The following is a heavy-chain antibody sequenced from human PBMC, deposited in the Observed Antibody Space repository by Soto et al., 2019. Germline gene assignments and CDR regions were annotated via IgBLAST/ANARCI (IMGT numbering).Heavy chain of an antibody. CDR2: IYYSGST. V-gene: IGHV4-39*01. D-gene: IGHD1-26*01. CDR3: VGHRGDSVSSYYYCGIVF. CDR1: GDSSSSSNYF. Sequence: QLQLQESGPGLVKPSETLSLTCTVSGDSSSSSNYFWGWIRQPPGKGLEWIGSIYYSGSTYYNPSLELRATISGVTPTYQFTLPLRARAAPETTVYDCVGHRGDSVSSYYYCGIVFWGQATTLTVPS. J-gene: IGHJ6*01.